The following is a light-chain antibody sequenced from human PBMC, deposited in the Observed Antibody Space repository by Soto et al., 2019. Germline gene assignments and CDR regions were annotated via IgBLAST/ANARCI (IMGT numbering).Light chain of an antibody. J-gene: IGLJ3*02. CDR3: SSYASGPTFL. CDR1: SSNIGAGYD. CDR2: GNS. V-gene: IGLV1-40*01. Sequence: QSVLTQPPSVSGAPGQRVTISCTGSSSNIGAGYDVHWYQQLPGTAPKLLIYGNSNRPSGVPDRFSGSKSGTSASLAITGLQAEDEADYYCSSYASGPTFLFDGGTKLTVL.